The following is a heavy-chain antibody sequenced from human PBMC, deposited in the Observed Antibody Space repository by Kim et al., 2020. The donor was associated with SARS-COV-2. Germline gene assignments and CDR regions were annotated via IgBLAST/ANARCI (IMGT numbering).Heavy chain of an antibody. Sequence: SETLSLTCAVYGGSFSGYYWSWIRQPPGKGLEWIGEINHSGSTNYNPSLKSRVTISVDTSKNQFSLKLSSVTAADTAVYYCARMARGGYGHQDSSRYVRRGYYYYGMDVWGQGTTVTVFS. D-gene: IGHD6-13*01. V-gene: IGHV4-34*01. CDR1: GGSFSGYY. CDR2: INHSGST. J-gene: IGHJ6*02. CDR3: ARMARGGYGHQDSSRYVRRGYYYYGMDV.